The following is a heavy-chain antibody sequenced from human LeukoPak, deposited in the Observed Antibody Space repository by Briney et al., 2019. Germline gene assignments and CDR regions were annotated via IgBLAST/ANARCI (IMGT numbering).Heavy chain of an antibody. J-gene: IGHJ3*02. V-gene: IGHV1-46*01. CDR1: GYTFTGYY. CDR3: ARGPVGAFDI. CDR2: INANSGST. D-gene: IGHD2-15*01. Sequence: ASVKVSCKASGYTFTGYYMHWVRQAPGQGLEWMGIINANSGSTSYAQKFQGRVTMTRDTSTSTVYMELSSLRSEDTAVYYCARGPVGAFDIWGQGTMVTVSS.